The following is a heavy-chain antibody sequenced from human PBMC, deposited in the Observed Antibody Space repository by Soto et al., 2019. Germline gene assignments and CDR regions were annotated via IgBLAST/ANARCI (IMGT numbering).Heavy chain of an antibody. CDR2: IIPILGIA. D-gene: IGHD2-2*01. Sequence: QVQLVQSGAEVKKPGSSVKVSCKASGGTFSSYTISWVRQAPGQGLEWMGRIIPILGIANYAQKFQGRVTITVDKSTSTAYMELSSLRSEDTAVYYCARVVVVPESYGMDVWGQGTTVTVSS. CDR3: ARVVVVPESYGMDV. J-gene: IGHJ6*02. CDR1: GGTFSSYT. V-gene: IGHV1-69*02.